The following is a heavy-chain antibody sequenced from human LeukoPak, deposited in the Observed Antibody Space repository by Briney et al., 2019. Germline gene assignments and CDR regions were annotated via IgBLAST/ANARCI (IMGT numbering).Heavy chain of an antibody. CDR3: ARDGLAAAGLPYYYYGMDV. CDR1: GYTFTGYY. D-gene: IGHD6-13*01. CDR2: INPNSGGT. Sequence: ASVKVSCKASGYTFTGYYMHWVRQAPGQGLEWMGWINPNSGGTNYAQKFQGWVTMTRDTSISTAYMELSRLRSDDTAVYYCARDGLAAAGLPYYYYGMDVWGQGTTVTVSS. J-gene: IGHJ6*02. V-gene: IGHV1-2*04.